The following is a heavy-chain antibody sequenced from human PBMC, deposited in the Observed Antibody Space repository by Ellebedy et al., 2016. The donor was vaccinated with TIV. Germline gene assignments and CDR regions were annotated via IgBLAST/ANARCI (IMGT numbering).Heavy chain of an antibody. Sequence: GESLKISCATSGFTFSRYIIHWVRHAPGKLLELVAVMSKDRTNEFYVDSVKGRFTISEDFSKSTLYLQMNSLRPEDTAVYYCARNDAMDVWGQGTTVTVSS. V-gene: IGHV3-30*01. CDR3: ARNDAMDV. CDR1: GFTFSRYI. CDR2: MSKDRTNE. J-gene: IGHJ6*02.